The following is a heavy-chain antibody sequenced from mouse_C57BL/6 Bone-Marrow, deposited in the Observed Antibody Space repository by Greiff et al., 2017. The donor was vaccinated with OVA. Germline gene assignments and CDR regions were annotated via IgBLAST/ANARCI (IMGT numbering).Heavy chain of an antibody. D-gene: IGHD6-2*01. CDR1: GYTFTSYW. CDR2: IDPSDSYT. Sequence: QVQLHQPGAELVMPGASVKLSCKASGYTFTSYWMHWVKQRPGQGLEWIGEIDPSDSYTNYNQKFKGKSTLTVDKSSSTAYMQLSSLTSEDSAVYYGARSSHWYFDVWGTGTTGTVSS. CDR3: ARSSHWYFDV. V-gene: IGHV1-69*01. J-gene: IGHJ1*03.